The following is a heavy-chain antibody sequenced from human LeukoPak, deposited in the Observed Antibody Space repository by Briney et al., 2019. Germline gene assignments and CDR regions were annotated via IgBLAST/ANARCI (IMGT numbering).Heavy chain of an antibody. J-gene: IGHJ4*02. V-gene: IGHV4-39*01. CDR2: IYYSGST. Sequence: SETLSLTCTVSGGPISSSSYYWGWIRQPPGKGLEWIGSIYYSGSTYYNPSLKSRVTISVDTSKNQFSLKLSSVTAADTAVYYCARHPRGELAYIDYWGQGTLVTVSS. CDR3: ARHPRGELAYIDY. CDR1: GGPISSSSYY. D-gene: IGHD3-16*01.